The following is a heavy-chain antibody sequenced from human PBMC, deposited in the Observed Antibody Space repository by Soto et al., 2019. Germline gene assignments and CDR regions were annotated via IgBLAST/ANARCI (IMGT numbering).Heavy chain of an antibody. CDR3: ATLTYCSSASCPNYYYVMDV. CDR2: IGSSSNYI. Sequence: EVQLVESGGGLVMPGGSLRLSCAAPGFTFTTYSLTWVRQAPGKGLEWVASIGSSSNYIYYADSVKGRFTISRDNAKNSLFLQKNSLRAEDTAVYYCATLTYCSSASCPNYYYVMDVWGQGTTVTVSS. J-gene: IGHJ6*02. D-gene: IGHD2-2*01. CDR1: GFTFTTYS. V-gene: IGHV3-21*02.